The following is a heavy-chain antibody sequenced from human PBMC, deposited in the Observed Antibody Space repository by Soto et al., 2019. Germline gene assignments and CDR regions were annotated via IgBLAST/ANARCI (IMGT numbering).Heavy chain of an antibody. Sequence: SETLSLTCAVYGGSFSGYYWSWIRQPPGKGLEWIGEINHSGSTNYNPSLKSRVTISVDTSKNQFSLKLSSVTAADTAVYYCAREHLPFNSSSSGRAFDYWGQGTLVTVSS. CDR2: INHSGST. J-gene: IGHJ4*02. V-gene: IGHV4-34*01. D-gene: IGHD6-6*01. CDR1: GGSFSGYY. CDR3: AREHLPFNSSSSGRAFDY.